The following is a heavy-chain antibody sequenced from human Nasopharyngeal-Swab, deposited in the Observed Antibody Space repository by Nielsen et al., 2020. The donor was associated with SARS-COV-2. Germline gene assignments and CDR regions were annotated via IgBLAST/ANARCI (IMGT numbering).Heavy chain of an antibody. V-gene: IGHV3-21*01. CDR2: ISGTSSYI. CDR1: GFTFSTYG. J-gene: IGHJ4*02. CDR3: ARGCSSTTCYVSG. D-gene: IGHD2/OR15-2a*01. Sequence: GESLKISCAASGFTFSTYGMNWVRQAPGKGLEWVSSISGTSSYIYYADSVKGRFTISRDNAKNSLYLQMNSLRAEDTAVYYCARGCSSTTCYVSGWGQGTLVTVSS.